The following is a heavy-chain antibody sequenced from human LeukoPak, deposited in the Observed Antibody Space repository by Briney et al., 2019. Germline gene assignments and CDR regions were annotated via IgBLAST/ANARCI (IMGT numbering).Heavy chain of an antibody. J-gene: IGHJ4*02. V-gene: IGHV3-53*01. D-gene: IGHD4/OR15-4a*01. CDR3: ARAYGGYYFDY. Sequence: PGGSLRLSCAASGFTFSSYGMSWVRQAPGKGLEWVSVIYSGGNTYYADSVKGRFTISRDNSKNTLYLQMNSLRAEDTAVYYCARAYGGYYFDYWGQGTLVTVSS. CDR1: GFTFSSYG. CDR2: IYSGGNT.